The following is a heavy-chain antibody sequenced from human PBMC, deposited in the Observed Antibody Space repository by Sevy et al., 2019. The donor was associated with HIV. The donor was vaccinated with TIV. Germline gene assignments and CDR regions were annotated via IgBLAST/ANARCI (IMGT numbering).Heavy chain of an antibody. Sequence: SETLSLTCTVSGDSIRSGSYYWSWFRQPAGKGLEWIGRIYTSGSPKYNPSLESRVTISADTSKNQFYMELSSVTAADTAIYYCARDKRFLNDAFDVWGQGTMVTVSS. D-gene: IGHD3-10*01. V-gene: IGHV4-61*02. CDR3: ARDKRFLNDAFDV. CDR2: IYTSGSP. CDR1: GDSIRSGSYY. J-gene: IGHJ3*01.